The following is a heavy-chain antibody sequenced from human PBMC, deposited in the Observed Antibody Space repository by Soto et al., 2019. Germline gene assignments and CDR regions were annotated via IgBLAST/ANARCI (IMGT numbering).Heavy chain of an antibody. CDR1: GYTFTIYY. CDR3: AREGGGYDLDY. J-gene: IGHJ4*02. CDR2: INPSGGST. Sequence: ASVKVSCKASGYTFTIYYMHWVRQAPGQGLEWMGIINPSGGSTSYAQKFQGRVTMTRDTSTSTVYMELSSLRSEDTAVYYCAREGGGYDLDYWGQGTLVTVSS. V-gene: IGHV1-46*03. D-gene: IGHD5-12*01.